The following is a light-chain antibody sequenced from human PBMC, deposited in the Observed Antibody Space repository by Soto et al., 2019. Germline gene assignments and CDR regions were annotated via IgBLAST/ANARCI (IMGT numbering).Light chain of an antibody. J-gene: IGKJ4*01. Sequence: DIQMTQSPSSPSASVGDRVTITCQASEDINNNLNWYQQKPGEAPKLLISDASNLETGVPSRFSGGGSVTHFTFTISSLQPEDIATYYCQHFHNLPVTFGGGTKVEMK. CDR2: DAS. CDR1: EDINNN. CDR3: QHFHNLPVT. V-gene: IGKV1-33*01.